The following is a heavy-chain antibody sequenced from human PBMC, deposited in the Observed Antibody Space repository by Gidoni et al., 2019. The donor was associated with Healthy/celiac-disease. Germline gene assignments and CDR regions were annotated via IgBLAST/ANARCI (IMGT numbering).Heavy chain of an antibody. Sequence: EVQLVESGGGLVQPGRSLRLSCAASGFTFDDYAMHWVRQAPGKGLEWVSGISWNSGSIGYADSVKGRFTISRDNAKNSLYLQMNSLRAEDTALYYCAKEPLGGGALDYWGQGTLVTVSS. CDR1: GFTFDDYA. V-gene: IGHV3-9*01. D-gene: IGHD4-17*01. J-gene: IGHJ4*02. CDR2: ISWNSGSI. CDR3: AKEPLGGGALDY.